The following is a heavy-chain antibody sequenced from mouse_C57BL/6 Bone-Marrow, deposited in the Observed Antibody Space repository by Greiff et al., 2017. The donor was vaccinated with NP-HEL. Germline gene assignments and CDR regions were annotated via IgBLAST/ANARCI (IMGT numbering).Heavy chain of an antibody. CDR1: GYSFTDYN. CDR3: ARRGSNLGFAY. V-gene: IGHV1-39*01. J-gene: IGHJ3*01. CDR2: INPNYGTT. D-gene: IGHD2-5*01. Sequence: LVEPGASVKISCKASGYSFTDYNMNWVKQSNGKSLEWIRVINPNYGTTSYNQKFKGKVTLTVDQSSSTAYMQLNSLTSEDSAVYFCARRGSNLGFAYWGQGTLVTVSA.